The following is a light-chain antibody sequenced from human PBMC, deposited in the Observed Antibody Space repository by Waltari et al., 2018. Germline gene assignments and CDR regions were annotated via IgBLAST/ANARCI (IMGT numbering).Light chain of an antibody. J-gene: IGLJ3*02. Sequence: SYELTQPPSVSVSPGQTARITCSGYALPKKYVYWSQQKSGQAPVLVIYDDTKRPSGIPERFSGSSSGTVATLTISGAQVEDEGDYYCFSTDSSGNQGGVFGGGTKLTVL. CDR2: DDT. CDR3: FSTDSSGNQGGV. V-gene: IGLV3-10*01. CDR1: ALPKKY.